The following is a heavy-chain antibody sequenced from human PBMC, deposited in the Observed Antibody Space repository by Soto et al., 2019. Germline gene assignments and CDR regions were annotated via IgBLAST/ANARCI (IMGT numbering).Heavy chain of an antibody. J-gene: IGHJ5*02. V-gene: IGHV3-74*01. Sequence: PGGSLRLSCAASGFTFSSDWMHWVRQAPGKGLVWVSRINSDGSSTSYADSVKGRFTISRDNAKNTLYLQMNSLRAEDTAVYYCARDPDDFWSGYYPWFDPWGQGTLVTVSS. CDR3: ARDPDDFWSGYYPWFDP. CDR2: INSDGSST. D-gene: IGHD3-3*01. CDR1: GFTFSSDW.